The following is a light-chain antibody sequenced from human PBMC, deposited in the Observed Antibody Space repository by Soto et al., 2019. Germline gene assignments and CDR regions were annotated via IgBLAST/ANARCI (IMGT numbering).Light chain of an antibody. J-gene: IGKJ1*01. CDR2: GAS. Sequence: EIVMTQSPATLSVSPGERATLSCWASQSVSSNLAWYQQKPGQAPRLLIYGASTRATGIPARFSGSGSGTEFTLTISSLPSEDFAVYYCQQYNNWPPWTFGQGTKVEIK. CDR3: QQYNNWPPWT. V-gene: IGKV3-15*01. CDR1: QSVSSN.